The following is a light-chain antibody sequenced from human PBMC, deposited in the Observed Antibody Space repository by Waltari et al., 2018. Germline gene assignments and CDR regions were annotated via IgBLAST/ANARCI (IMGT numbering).Light chain of an antibody. Sequence: EIVLTQSPGILSLSPGESATLSCTASQPISNKYLAWYQHKPGQTPRLLIFAVSIRATGIPDRFRGAGFGTDFTLTVTRLEPEDFATYYCQQFGDSHKTFGQGTKVEVK. J-gene: IGKJ1*01. V-gene: IGKV3-20*01. CDR3: QQFGDSHKT. CDR1: QPISNKY. CDR2: AVS.